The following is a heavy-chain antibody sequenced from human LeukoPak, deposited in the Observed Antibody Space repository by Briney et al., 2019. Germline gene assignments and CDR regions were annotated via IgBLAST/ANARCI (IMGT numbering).Heavy chain of an antibody. CDR2: IYTSGST. D-gene: IGHD3-22*01. Sequence: PSETLSLTCTVSGGSLSSYYWNWIRQPAGKGLEWIGRIYTSGSTNYNPSLKSRVPMSVDTSKNQFSLKLSSVTAADTAVYYCTRGSIAYYYMDVWGKGTTVTISS. J-gene: IGHJ6*03. V-gene: IGHV4-4*07. CDR3: TRGSIAYYYMDV. CDR1: GGSLSSYY.